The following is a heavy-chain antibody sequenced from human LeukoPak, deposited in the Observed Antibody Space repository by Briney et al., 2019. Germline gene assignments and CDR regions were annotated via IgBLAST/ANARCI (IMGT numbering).Heavy chain of an antibody. Sequence: PGGSLRLSCAASGFTFSSYAMSWVRQAPGKGLEWVSAISGSGGSTYYADSVKGRFTISRDNAKNSLYLQMNSLRAEDTAVYYCARDGYSGYDFSFDYWGQGTLVTVSS. D-gene: IGHD5-12*01. CDR2: ISGSGGST. CDR1: GFTFSSYA. CDR3: ARDGYSGYDFSFDY. J-gene: IGHJ4*02. V-gene: IGHV3-23*01.